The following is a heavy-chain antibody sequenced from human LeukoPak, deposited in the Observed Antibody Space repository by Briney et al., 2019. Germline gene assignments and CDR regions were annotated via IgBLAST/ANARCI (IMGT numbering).Heavy chain of an antibody. CDR1: GYSISGGYY. V-gene: IGHV4-38-2*02. CDR3: ARDGVAVAGNWFDP. Sequence: PSETLSLTCTVSGYSISGGYYWGWIRQPPGKGLEWIGSIYHSGSTYYNPSLKSRVTISVDTSKNQFSLKLSSVTAADTAVHYCARDGVAVAGNWFDPWGQGTLVTVSS. CDR2: IYHSGST. J-gene: IGHJ5*02. D-gene: IGHD6-19*01.